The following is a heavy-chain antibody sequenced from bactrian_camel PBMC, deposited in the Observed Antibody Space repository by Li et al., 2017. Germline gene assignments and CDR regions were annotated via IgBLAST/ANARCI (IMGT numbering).Heavy chain of an antibody. CDR2: INRNGGT. V-gene: IGHV3S25*01. CDR1: GFTFSSYA. CDR3: VGDLLTLVRSANY. J-gene: IGHJ4*01. D-gene: IGHD6*01. Sequence: QLVESGGGLVQPGGSLRLSCAASGFTFSSYAMYWVRQAPGKGLEWVSTINRNGGTYYVDSVKGRFTISRDNAKNTVDLQMNSLKPEGTAVYYCVGDLLTLVRSANYWGQGTQVTVS.